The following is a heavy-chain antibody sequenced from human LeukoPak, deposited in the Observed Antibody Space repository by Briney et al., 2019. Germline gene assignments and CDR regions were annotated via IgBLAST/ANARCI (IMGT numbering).Heavy chain of an antibody. V-gene: IGHV4-59*01. CDR3: ARVAVSAREYFDY. CDR2: IYYSGST. J-gene: IGHJ4*02. D-gene: IGHD2-21*02. Sequence: SETLSLTCTVSGGSISNKYWSWIRQPPGKGLEWIGYIYYSGSTNYNPSLKGRVTISVDSSKNQFSLRLSSVTAADTAVYYCARVAVSAREYFDYWGQGTLVTVSS. CDR1: GGSISNKY.